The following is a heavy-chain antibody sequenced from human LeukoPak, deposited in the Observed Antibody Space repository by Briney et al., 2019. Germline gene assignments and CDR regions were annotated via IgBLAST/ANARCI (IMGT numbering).Heavy chain of an antibody. CDR2: IYTSGST. D-gene: IGHD3-22*01. CDR3: ARTPDHYYDSGGYYSTPFDY. J-gene: IGHJ4*02. Sequence: SETLSLTRTVSGGSISSYYWSWIRQPAGKGLEWIGRIYTSGSTNYNPSLKSRVTMSVDTSKNQFSLKLSSVTAADTAVYYCARTPDHYYDSGGYYSTPFDYWGQGTLVTVSS. CDR1: GGSISSYY. V-gene: IGHV4-4*07.